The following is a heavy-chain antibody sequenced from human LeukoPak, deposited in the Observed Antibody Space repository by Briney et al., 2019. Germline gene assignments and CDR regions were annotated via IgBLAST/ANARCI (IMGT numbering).Heavy chain of an antibody. Sequence: ASVKVSCKASGYTFTGYYLHWLRQAPGQGPEWMGWINPNSGDTNYAQKFQGRVTMTRDTSISTAYMELSRLRSDDTAVYYCARYSRGDAFDIWGQGTKVTVSS. J-gene: IGHJ3*02. V-gene: IGHV1-2*02. CDR1: GYTFTGYY. CDR2: INPNSGDT. CDR3: ARYSRGDAFDI. D-gene: IGHD1-26*01.